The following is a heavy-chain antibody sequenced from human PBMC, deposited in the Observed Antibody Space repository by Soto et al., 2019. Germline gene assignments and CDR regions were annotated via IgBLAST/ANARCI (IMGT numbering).Heavy chain of an antibody. CDR2: IKQDGSEK. J-gene: IGHJ5*02. V-gene: IGHV3-7*03. CDR1: GFTFSSYW. Sequence: LRLSCTASGFTFSSYWMSWVRQAPGKGLEWVANIKQDGSEKYYVDSVKGRFTISRDNAKNSLYLQMNSLRAEDTAVYYCARRLVVVPAANLGGWFDPWGQGTLVTVSS. CDR3: ARRLVVVPAANLGGWFDP. D-gene: IGHD2-2*01.